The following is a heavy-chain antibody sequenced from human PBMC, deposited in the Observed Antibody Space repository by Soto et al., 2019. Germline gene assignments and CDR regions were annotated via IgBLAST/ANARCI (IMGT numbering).Heavy chain of an antibody. CDR1: GGSISSGGYY. CDR3: ARFNFGRTYHYYGMDV. CDR2: IYYSGST. D-gene: IGHD3-3*01. Sequence: SETLSLTCTVSGGSISSGGYYWSWIRQHPGKGLEWIGYIYYSGSTYYNPSLKSRVTISVDTSKNQFSLKLSSVTAADTAVYYCARFNFGRTYHYYGMDVWGQGTTVTVSS. V-gene: IGHV4-31*03. J-gene: IGHJ6*02.